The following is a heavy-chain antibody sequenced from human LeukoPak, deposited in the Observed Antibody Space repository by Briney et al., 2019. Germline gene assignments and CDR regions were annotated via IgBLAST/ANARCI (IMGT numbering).Heavy chain of an antibody. CDR2: IYYSGST. Sequence: SETLSLTCTVSGGSISSSSYYWGWIRQPPGKGLEWIGSIYYSGSTYYNPSLKSRVTISVDTSKNQFSLKLSSVTAADTAVYCCARDPDDNNWFDPWGQGTLVTVSS. CDR3: ARDPDDNNWFDP. CDR1: GGSISSSSYY. D-gene: IGHD1-1*01. V-gene: IGHV4-39*07. J-gene: IGHJ5*02.